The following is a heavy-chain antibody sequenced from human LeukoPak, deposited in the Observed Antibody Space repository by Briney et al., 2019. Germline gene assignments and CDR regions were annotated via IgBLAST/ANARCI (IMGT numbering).Heavy chain of an antibody. V-gene: IGHV3-21*05. Sequence: GGSLRLSCAASGFTFSSYWMSWVRQAPGKGLEWVSYISSSGSFIYYADSVKGRFTISRDNAKNSLYLQMNSLRAEDTAVYYCAELGITMIGGVWGKGTTVTISS. J-gene: IGHJ6*04. D-gene: IGHD3-10*02. CDR2: ISSSGSFI. CDR1: GFTFSSYW. CDR3: AELGITMIGGV.